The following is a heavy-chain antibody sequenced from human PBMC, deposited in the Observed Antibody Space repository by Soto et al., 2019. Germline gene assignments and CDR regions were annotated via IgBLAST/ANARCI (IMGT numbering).Heavy chain of an antibody. CDR2: INTSGSN. D-gene: IGHD3-3*01. J-gene: IGHJ4*02. CDR1: GGTINNYY. CDR3: ARGSRLFLEWISVYSLAY. Sequence: SETLSLTCTVSGGTINNYYWNWIRQSAGKGLEWIGYINTSGSNKYNPSLKSRATISLDTSKNQFSLKLKSVTAADTAVYFCARGSRLFLEWISVYSLAYWGQGSLVTVSS. V-gene: IGHV4-59*01.